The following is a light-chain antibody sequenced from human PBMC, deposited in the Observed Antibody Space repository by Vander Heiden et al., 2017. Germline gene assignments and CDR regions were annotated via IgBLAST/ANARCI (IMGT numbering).Light chain of an antibody. J-gene: IGKJ3*01. Sequence: DIVMTQSPLSLPVTPGEPASISCRSSQSLLHSNGYNYLDWYLQKPGPSPQLLIYLGSNRASGVPDRISGSGSGTDFTLKISSGEAEDVGVYYCMQALQTPPFTFGPGTKVDIK. V-gene: IGKV2-28*01. CDR1: QSLLHSNGYNY. CDR2: LGS. CDR3: MQALQTPPFT.